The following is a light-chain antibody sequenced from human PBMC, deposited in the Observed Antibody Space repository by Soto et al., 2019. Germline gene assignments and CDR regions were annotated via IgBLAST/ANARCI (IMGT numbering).Light chain of an antibody. V-gene: IGLV2-14*01. CDR3: SSYTNINTRACV. CDR2: EVS. Sequence: QSVLTQPASVSGSPGQSITISCAGTSNDVGGYNYVSWYQQHPGKAPKLLIYEVSHRPSGVSHRFSGSKSGNTASLTISGLQAEDEAEYYCSSYTNINTRACVFGTGTQLTVL. J-gene: IGLJ1*01. CDR1: SNDVGGYNY.